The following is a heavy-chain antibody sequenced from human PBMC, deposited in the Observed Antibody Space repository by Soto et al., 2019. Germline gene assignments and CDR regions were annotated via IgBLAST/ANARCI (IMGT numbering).Heavy chain of an antibody. CDR1: GGSISSYY. CDR3: ARHPDAFDI. J-gene: IGHJ3*02. CDR2: IYYSGST. Sequence: ASETLSLTCSVSGGSISSYYWSWIRQPPGKGLEWIGYIYYSGSTNYNPSLKSRVTISVDTSKNQFSLKLSSVTAADTAVYYCARHPDAFDIWGQGTMVTVSS. V-gene: IGHV4-59*08.